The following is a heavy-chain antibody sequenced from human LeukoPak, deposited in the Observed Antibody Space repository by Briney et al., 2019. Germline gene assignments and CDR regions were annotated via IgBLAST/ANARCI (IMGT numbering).Heavy chain of an antibody. CDR1: GGSFSGYY. CDR3: ARGLTRNFDY. V-gene: IGHV4-34*01. Sequence: SETLSLTCAVYGGSFSGYYWSWNRQPPGKGLEWIGEINHSGSTNYNPSLKSRVTISVDTSKNQFSLKLSSVTAADTAVYYCARGLTRNFDYWGQGTLVTVSS. J-gene: IGHJ4*02. CDR2: INHSGST.